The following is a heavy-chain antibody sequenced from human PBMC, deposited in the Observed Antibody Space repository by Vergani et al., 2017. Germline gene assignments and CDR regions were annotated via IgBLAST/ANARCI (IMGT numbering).Heavy chain of an antibody. J-gene: IGHJ4*02. D-gene: IGHD3-9*01. Sequence: QVQVVQSGAEVKKSGASVKVSCKTSGYTFSNYYMHWVRQAPGQGLEWMGIINPSGGHTNYAQKFQGRVTMTRDTSTSTVYMELSSLRSEDTAIYCCAKRDYGILTGYRYWGQGTLVTVSA. CDR1: GYTFSNYY. CDR2: INPSGGHT. CDR3: AKRDYGILTGYRY. V-gene: IGHV1-46*03.